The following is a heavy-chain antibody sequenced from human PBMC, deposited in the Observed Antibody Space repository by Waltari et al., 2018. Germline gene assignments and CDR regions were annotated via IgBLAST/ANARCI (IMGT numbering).Heavy chain of an antibody. CDR1: GFTFSSNW. J-gene: IGHJ4*02. Sequence: EVQLVESGGGLVQPGGSLRLSCAAAGFTFSSNWMHWVGQAPGKGLVWVSRINSDGSSTSYAGSVKGRFTISRDNAKNTLYLQMNSLRAEDTAVYYCARGYYYDSSLDYWGQGTLVTVSS. V-gene: IGHV3-74*01. CDR2: INSDGSST. CDR3: ARGYYYDSSLDY. D-gene: IGHD3-22*01.